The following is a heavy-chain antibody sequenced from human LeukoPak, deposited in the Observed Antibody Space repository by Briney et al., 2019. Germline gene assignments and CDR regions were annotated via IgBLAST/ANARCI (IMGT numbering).Heavy chain of an antibody. CDR2: IKQDGSEK. D-gene: IGHD6-13*01. V-gene: IGHV3-7*01. CDR3: AKEGYSRGYYSYYYMDV. J-gene: IGHJ6*03. Sequence: GGSLRLSCAASGFTFSSYWMSWVRQAPGKGLEWVANIKQDGSEKYYVDSVKGRFTISRDNSKNTLYVQMNSLRAEDTAVYYCAKEGYSRGYYSYYYMDVWGKGTTVTVSS. CDR1: GFTFSSYW.